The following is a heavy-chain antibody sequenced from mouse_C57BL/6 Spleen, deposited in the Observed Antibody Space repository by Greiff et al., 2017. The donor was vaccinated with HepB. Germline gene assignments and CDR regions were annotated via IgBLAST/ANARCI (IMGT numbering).Heavy chain of an antibody. CDR2: IWTGGGT. CDR3: ARIRDYGSSYPYYFDY. J-gene: IGHJ2*01. CDR1: GFSLTSYA. D-gene: IGHD1-1*01. Sequence: QVQLKQSGPGLVAPSQSLSITCTVSGFSLTSYAISWVRQPPGKGLEWLGVIWTGGGTNYNSALKSRLSISKDNSKSQVFLKMNSLQTDDTARYYCARIRDYGSSYPYYFDYWGQGTTLTVSS. V-gene: IGHV2-9-1*01.